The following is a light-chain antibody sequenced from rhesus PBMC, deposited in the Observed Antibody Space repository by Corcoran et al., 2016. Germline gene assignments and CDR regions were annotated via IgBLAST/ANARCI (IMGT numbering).Light chain of an antibody. CDR2: DAS. Sequence: ETVMTQSPATLSLSPGERATLACRASQSVNSNLAWYQQKPGQAPRLLIYDASNRATGIPHRFSGSGSGTDFTLTISSLEPEDVGVYYCQQGSNWPLTFGGGTKVEIK. V-gene: IGKV3-35*01. J-gene: IGKJ4*01. CDR3: QQGSNWPLT. CDR1: QSVNSN.